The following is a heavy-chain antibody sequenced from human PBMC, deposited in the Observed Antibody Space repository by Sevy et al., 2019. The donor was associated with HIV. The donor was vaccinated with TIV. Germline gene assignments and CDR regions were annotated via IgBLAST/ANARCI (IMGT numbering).Heavy chain of an antibody. Sequence: ASVKVSCKVFGYTLSELSMHWVRQTPGKGLEWMGSFDPEDGETIYAQKFQGRVAMTEDTSTDTAYMELRSLRSEDTAVFYCAITKDYYDNSGYPFDYWGQGTLVTVCS. CDR3: AITKDYYDNSGYPFDY. V-gene: IGHV1-24*01. D-gene: IGHD3-22*01. CDR1: GYTLSELS. CDR2: FDPEDGET. J-gene: IGHJ4*02.